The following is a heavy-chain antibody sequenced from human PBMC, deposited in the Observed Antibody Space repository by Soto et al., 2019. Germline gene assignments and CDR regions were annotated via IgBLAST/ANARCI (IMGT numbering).Heavy chain of an antibody. CDR2: IWYDGSNK. J-gene: IGHJ4*02. D-gene: IGHD3-22*01. CDR3: ARDYNDSSGYSSIAY. V-gene: IGHV3-33*01. Sequence: QVQLVESGGGVVQPGRSLRLSCAASGFTFSSYGMHWVRQAPGKGLEWVAVIWYDGSNKYYADSVKGRFTISRDNSKNTLYVQMNSLKAEDTAVYYCARDYNDSSGYSSIAYWGQGTLVTVSS. CDR1: GFTFSSYG.